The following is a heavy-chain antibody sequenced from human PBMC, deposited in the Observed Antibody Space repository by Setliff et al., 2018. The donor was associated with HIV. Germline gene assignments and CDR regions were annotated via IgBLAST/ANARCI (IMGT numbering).Heavy chain of an antibody. CDR3: TRVDYDWSGYYDY. CDR2: IRSKAYGGTT. Sequence: PGGSLRLSCTASGFTFGDYAMSWVRQAPGKGLEWVGFIRSKAYGGTTEYAASVKGRFTISRDDSKSIAYLQMNSLKTEDTAVYYCTRVDYDWSGYYDYWGQGAPVTISS. D-gene: IGHD3-3*01. CDR1: GFTFGDYA. V-gene: IGHV3-49*04. J-gene: IGHJ4*02.